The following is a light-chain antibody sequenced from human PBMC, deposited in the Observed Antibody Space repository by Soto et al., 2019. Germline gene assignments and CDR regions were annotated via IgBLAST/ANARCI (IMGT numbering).Light chain of an antibody. CDR3: QQYNSYLS. V-gene: IGKV1-5*01. CDR1: QRVYNW. CDR2: SVS. Sequence: IEMTQYPSTVSASVGARVTITCRASQRVYNWLAWYQQKPGKAPKLRISSVSTLESGVPSRFSRSESGTEFTLDISSLQPEDLGTYYCQQYNSYLSFGPGTKVEI. J-gene: IGKJ3*01.